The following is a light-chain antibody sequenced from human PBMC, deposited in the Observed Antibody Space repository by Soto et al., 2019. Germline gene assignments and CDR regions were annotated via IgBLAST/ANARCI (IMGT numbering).Light chain of an antibody. V-gene: IGKV3-15*01. CDR1: QGVSRK. J-gene: IGKJ4*01. CDR2: GAS. Sequence: IVITQSPATLSVAPGERVTLSCRASQGVSRKLAWYQHKSSQAPRLLSYGASTGATGIPARFSGSGSGTEFTLTISSLQSEDCAIYYCQQYHTWPITFGGGTKVEIK. CDR3: QQYHTWPIT.